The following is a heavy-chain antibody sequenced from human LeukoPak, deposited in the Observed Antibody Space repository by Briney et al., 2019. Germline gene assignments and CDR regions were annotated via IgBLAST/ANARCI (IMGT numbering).Heavy chain of an antibody. V-gene: IGHV3-7*03. J-gene: IGHJ4*02. CDR3: ASVGMTGVGPVNY. Sequence: GGSLRLSCAASGFTSRNYWMSWVRPAPGKGLERVANIKQDGSQKYYVDSVKGQFTISRDNAKNSLYLQMNSLRIEDTALYYCASVGMTGVGPVNYWGLGTLVIVSS. D-gene: IGHD1-26*01. CDR2: IKQDGSQK. CDR1: GFTSRNYW.